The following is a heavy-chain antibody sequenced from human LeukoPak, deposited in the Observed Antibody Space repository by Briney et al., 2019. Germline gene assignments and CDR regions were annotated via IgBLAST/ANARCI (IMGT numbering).Heavy chain of an antibody. J-gene: IGHJ6*03. V-gene: IGHV1-2*02. CDR2: INPNSGGT. CDR1: GYTFTGYY. Sequence: ASVKVSCKASGYTFTGYYMHWVRQAPGQGLEWMGWINPNSGGTNYAQKFQGRVTMTRDTSISTAYMELSRLRSDDTAVYYCVRVRHTGYEGENYYYYYYMDVWGKGTTVTVS. CDR3: VRVRHTGYEGENYYYYYYMDV. D-gene: IGHD5-12*01.